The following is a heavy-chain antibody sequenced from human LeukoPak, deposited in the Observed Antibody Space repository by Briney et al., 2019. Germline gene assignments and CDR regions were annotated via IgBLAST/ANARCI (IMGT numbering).Heavy chain of an antibody. D-gene: IGHD6-19*01. CDR1: GFSFSDNY. Sequence: GGSLRLSCATSGFSFSDNYMSWIRQAPGKGLQWLSYISGDGYDINYADSVKGRFTVARDNAKNALYLQMNSLGVEDTAIYYCARNSGWYGVSWGQGTLVTVSS. CDR3: ARNSGWYGVS. CDR2: ISGDGYDI. J-gene: IGHJ4*02. V-gene: IGHV3-11*01.